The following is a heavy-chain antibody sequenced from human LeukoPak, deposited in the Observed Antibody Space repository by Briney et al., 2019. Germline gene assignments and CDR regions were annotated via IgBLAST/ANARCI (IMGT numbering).Heavy chain of an antibody. D-gene: IGHD3-22*01. Sequence: SETLSLTCTVSGGSISSSSYYWGWIRQPPGKGLEWIGSIHYSGSTYYNPSLKSRVTISVDTSKNQFSLKLSSVTAADTAVYYCARLGMSDYYDSRGRPDYWGQGTLVTVSS. CDR1: GGSISSSSYY. V-gene: IGHV4-39*01. J-gene: IGHJ4*02. CDR2: IHYSGST. CDR3: ARLGMSDYYDSRGRPDY.